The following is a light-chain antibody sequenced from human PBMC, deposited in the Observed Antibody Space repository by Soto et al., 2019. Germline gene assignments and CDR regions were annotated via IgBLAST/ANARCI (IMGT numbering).Light chain of an antibody. V-gene: IGKV1-5*01. CDR3: KQYNSYLYT. Sequence: DIQMTQSPSTLSASVGDRVTITCRASQSISSWLAWYQQKPGKAPKILIYDASSLESGVPSRFSGYGSETEFTLTISSLQPDDFATNYCKQYNSYLYTFGQGTNLEIK. J-gene: IGKJ2*01. CDR1: QSISSW. CDR2: DAS.